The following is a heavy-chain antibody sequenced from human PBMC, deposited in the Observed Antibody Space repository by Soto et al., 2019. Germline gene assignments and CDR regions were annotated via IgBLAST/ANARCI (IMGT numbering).Heavy chain of an antibody. CDR2: RNTGDVNT. D-gene: IGHD3-10*01. CDR1: GYSFITYG. CDR3: ARGERYGSSRGVFDH. V-gene: IGHV1-18*04. Sequence: QVLLVQSGAEVKKPGASVKVSCKASGYSFITYGVSWVRQAPGQGREGVGWRNTGDVNTAYAQKLQGRITLTTDTSTPTAYMELRSLRSDDTAIYYCARGERYGSSRGVFDHWGQGTLVPVSS. J-gene: IGHJ4*02.